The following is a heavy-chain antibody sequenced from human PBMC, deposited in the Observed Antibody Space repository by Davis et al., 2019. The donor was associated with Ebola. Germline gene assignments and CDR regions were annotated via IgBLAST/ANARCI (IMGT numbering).Heavy chain of an antibody. V-gene: IGHV3-23*01. J-gene: IGHJ4*02. CDR2: ISGSGGST. CDR1: TYTFSSYA. CDR3: ATAIGEAETALGFAS. D-gene: IGHD3-10*01. Sequence: ASTYTFSSYAMTWVRQAPGKGLEWVSSISGSGGSTYYADSVKGRFTLSRDNSKNTLYLQVNSLRAEDTAVYYCATAIGEAETALGFASWGQGTLVTVSS.